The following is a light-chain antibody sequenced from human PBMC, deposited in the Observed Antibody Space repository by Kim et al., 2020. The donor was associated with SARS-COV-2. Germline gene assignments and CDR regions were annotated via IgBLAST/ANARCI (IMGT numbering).Light chain of an antibody. CDR2: GNS. CDR3: QSYDSSLEVV. Sequence: GQRVTNSCTGSSSNIGAGYDVHWYQQLPGTAPKLLIYGNSNRPSGVPDRFSGSKSGTSASLAITGLQAEDEADYYCQSYDSSLEVVFGGGTQLTVL. CDR1: SSNIGAGYD. V-gene: IGLV1-40*01. J-gene: IGLJ2*01.